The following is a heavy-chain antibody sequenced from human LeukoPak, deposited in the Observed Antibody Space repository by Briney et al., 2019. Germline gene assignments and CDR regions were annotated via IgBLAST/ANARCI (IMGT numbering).Heavy chain of an antibody. D-gene: IGHD3-3*01. Sequence: GSLRLSCAASGFTFSTYAVGWVRPAPVRGLEWVASIIANGNTLYAESLKGRFTISRDISKNTVFLQINSLRAEDTAMYHCAKYLQPSGSPYALDLWGHGTMVTVSS. CDR2: IIANGNT. CDR1: GFTFSTYA. J-gene: IGHJ3*01. V-gene: IGHV3-23*01. CDR3: AKYLQPSGSPYALDL.